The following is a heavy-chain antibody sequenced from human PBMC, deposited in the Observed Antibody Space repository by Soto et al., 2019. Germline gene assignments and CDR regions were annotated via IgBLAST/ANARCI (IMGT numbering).Heavy chain of an antibody. J-gene: IGHJ5*02. Sequence: GGSLRLSCAASGFTFSSYGMHWVRQAPGKGLEWVAVISYGGSNKYYADSVKGRFTISRDNSKNTLYLQMNSLRAEDTAVYYCAKEFLPQGLPAGHKRYWFDPWGQGTLVTVSS. V-gene: IGHV3-30*18. CDR3: AKEFLPQGLPAGHKRYWFDP. CDR2: ISYGGSNK. CDR1: GFTFSSYG. D-gene: IGHD2-2*01.